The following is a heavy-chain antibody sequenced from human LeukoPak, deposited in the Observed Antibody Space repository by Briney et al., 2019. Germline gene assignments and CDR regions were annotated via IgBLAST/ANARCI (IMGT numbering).Heavy chain of an antibody. CDR3: TTYRSGHY. Sequence: GGSLRLSCAASGSTFSGSDMYWVRQASGKGLEWVGRITSKANNYATAYAASVKGRFTISRDDSENTAYLQMNSLKTEDTAVYYCTTYRSGHYWGQGTLVTVSS. J-gene: IGHJ4*02. CDR1: GSTFSGSD. D-gene: IGHD6-19*01. V-gene: IGHV3-73*01. CDR2: ITSKANNYAT.